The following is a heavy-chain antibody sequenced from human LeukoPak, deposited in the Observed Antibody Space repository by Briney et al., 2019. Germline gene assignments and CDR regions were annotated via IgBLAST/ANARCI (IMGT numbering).Heavy chain of an antibody. CDR2: INHSGST. J-gene: IGHJ4*02. CDR3: AREGVSVTNFEY. D-gene: IGHD5/OR15-5a*01. V-gene: IGHV4-34*01. CDR1: GGSFSGYY. Sequence: SETLSLTCAVYGGSFSGYYWSWIRQPPGKGLEWIGEINHSGSTNYNPSLKSRVTISVDTSKNQFSLKLRSVTAADTAVYYCAREGVSVTNFEYWSQGTLVTVSS.